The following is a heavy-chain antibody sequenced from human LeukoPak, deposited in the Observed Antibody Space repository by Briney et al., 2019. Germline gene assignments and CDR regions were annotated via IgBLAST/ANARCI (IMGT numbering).Heavy chain of an antibody. Sequence: GGSLRLSCAASGFIFSPHAMHWVRQAPGKGLKWVAVISSDGTNRFYADSVQGRFSISRDNSRNTLYLQMNSLRAEDTAVYYCARSLSIVVFDYWGQGTLVTVSS. CDR3: ARSLSIVVFDY. CDR2: ISSDGTNR. CDR1: GFIFSPHA. V-gene: IGHV3-30-3*01. J-gene: IGHJ4*02. D-gene: IGHD3-22*01.